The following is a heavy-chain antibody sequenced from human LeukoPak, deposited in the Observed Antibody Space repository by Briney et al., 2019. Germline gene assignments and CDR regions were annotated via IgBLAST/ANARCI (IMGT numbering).Heavy chain of an antibody. V-gene: IGHV3-30*18. D-gene: IGHD5-18*01. CDR3: AKAGVAVQLWSDQYYFDY. CDR1: GFTFTNYG. Sequence: GGSLRLSCAASGFTFTNYGMHWVRQAPGKGLGWVAVISYDGSTKYYADSVRGRFTISRDNSKNTLYLQMNSLRPEDTAVYYCAKAGVAVQLWSDQYYFDYWGQGTLVTVSS. CDR2: ISYDGSTK. J-gene: IGHJ4*02.